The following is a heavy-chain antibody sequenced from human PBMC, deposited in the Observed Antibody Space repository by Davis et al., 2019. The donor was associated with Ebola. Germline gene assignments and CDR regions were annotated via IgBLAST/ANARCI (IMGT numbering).Heavy chain of an antibody. Sequence: GESLKISCAASGFTFSSYAMHWVRQAPGKGLEWVAVISYDGSNKYYADSVKGRFTISRDNSKNTLYLQMNSLRAEDTAVYYCARGRAGGEIWLQFLDYWGQGTLVTVSS. CDR3: ARGRAGGEIWLQFLDY. J-gene: IGHJ4*02. D-gene: IGHD5-24*01. CDR2: ISYDGSNK. CDR1: GFTFSSYA. V-gene: IGHV3-30-3*01.